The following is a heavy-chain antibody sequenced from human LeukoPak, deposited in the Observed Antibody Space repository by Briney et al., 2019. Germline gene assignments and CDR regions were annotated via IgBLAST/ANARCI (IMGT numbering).Heavy chain of an antibody. CDR3: ARHTQVYASFDY. V-gene: IGHV4-38-2*01. CDR1: GYSISSGYC. Sequence: SETLSLTCAVSGYSISSGYCWGWIRQPPGKGLEWIGSIYHSGSTYYNPSLKSRVTISVDTSKNQFSLKLSSVTAADTAVYYCARHTQVYASFDYWGQGTLVTVSS. CDR2: IYHSGST. D-gene: IGHD2-8*01. J-gene: IGHJ4*02.